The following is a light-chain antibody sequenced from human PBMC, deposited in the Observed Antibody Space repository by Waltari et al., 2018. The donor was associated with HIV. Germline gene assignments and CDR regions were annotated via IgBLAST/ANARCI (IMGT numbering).Light chain of an antibody. Sequence: QSVLTQPPSVSTAPGQQATISCSGSSSNLGTNPVSCYQQFPGRVPTLLVYDTTKRPSCIPDRVSGDKSGTSATLDITGLQTGDEADYYCGAWDNRLRSVVFGGGTKLAVL. V-gene: IGLV1-51*01. CDR3: GAWDNRLRSVV. CDR2: DTT. CDR1: SSNLGTNP. J-gene: IGLJ3*02.